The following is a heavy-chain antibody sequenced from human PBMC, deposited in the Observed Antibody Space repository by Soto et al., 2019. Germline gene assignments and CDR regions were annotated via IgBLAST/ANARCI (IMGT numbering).Heavy chain of an antibody. Sequence: GGSLRLSCAASGFTFSSYGMHWVRQAPGKGLEWVAVISYDGSNKYYADSVKGRFTISRDNSKNTLYLQMNSLRAEDTAVYYCAKDLIGIAARPKGYYYYGMDVWGQGTTVTVSS. D-gene: IGHD6-6*01. CDR3: AKDLIGIAARPKGYYYYGMDV. V-gene: IGHV3-30*18. CDR2: ISYDGSNK. CDR1: GFTFSSYG. J-gene: IGHJ6*02.